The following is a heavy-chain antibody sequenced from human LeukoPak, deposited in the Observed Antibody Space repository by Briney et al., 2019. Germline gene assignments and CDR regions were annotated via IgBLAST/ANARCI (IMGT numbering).Heavy chain of an antibody. CDR2: SGST. CDR3: ARAVSGWYFDL. CDR1: GGSISTYY. J-gene: IGHJ2*01. Sequence: SETLSLTCTVSGGSISTYYWSWIRQPPGKGLEWIGYSGSTNYNPSLESRVTISVDTSKNQFSLKLSSVTAADTAMYYCARAVSGWYFDLWGRGTLVTVSS. V-gene: IGHV4-59*01. D-gene: IGHD3-3*01.